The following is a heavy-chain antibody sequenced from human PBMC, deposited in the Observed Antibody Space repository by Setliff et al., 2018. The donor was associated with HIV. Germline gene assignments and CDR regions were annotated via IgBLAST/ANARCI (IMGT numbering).Heavy chain of an antibody. V-gene: IGHV4-39*07. CDR3: ARGAFIGYGWSNFGMDV. CDR1: SGSVSRSDYY. D-gene: IGHD3-22*01. CDR2: IYYSGST. J-gene: IGHJ6*02. Sequence: SETLSLTCTVSSGSVSRSDYYWGWIRQTPGKGLEWIGSIYYSGSTYYHPSLKSRVTISVDTSKNQFSLKLSSVTAADTAVYYCARGAFIGYGWSNFGMDVWGQGTTVTVSS.